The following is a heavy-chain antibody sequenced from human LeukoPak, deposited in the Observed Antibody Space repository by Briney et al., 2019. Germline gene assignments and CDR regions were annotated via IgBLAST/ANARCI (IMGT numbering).Heavy chain of an antibody. Sequence: SETLSLTCTVSGGSISSSSYYWGWIRQPPGKGLEWIGSIYYSGSTYYNPSLKSRVTISVDTSKNQFSLKLSSETAADTAVYYCARRRSSSSSGFWGYWGQGTLVTVSS. V-gene: IGHV4-39*01. J-gene: IGHJ4*02. CDR1: GGSISSSSYY. CDR3: ARRRSSSSSGFWGY. D-gene: IGHD6-6*01. CDR2: IYYSGST.